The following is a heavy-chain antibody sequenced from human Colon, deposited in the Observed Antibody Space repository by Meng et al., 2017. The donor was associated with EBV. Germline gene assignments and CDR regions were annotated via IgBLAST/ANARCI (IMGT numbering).Heavy chain of an antibody. D-gene: IGHD3-16*01. Sequence: QVDVVQCGGEVKLPGASLKVSCKAAAYTFLGYYMHWVRQAPVQGLEWMGRINPNSGGANYAQTFQGRVTMPRDTSISTAYMELSRLRSDDTAVYYCAREGLVGDLRYFDLWGRGTLVTVSS. V-gene: IGHV1-2*06. CDR2: INPNSGGA. CDR3: AREGLVGDLRYFDL. J-gene: IGHJ2*01. CDR1: AYTFLGYY.